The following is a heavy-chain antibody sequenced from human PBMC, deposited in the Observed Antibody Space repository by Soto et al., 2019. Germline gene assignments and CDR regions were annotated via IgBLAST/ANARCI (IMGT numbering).Heavy chain of an antibody. CDR3: ARQGYDFWSGYKRTGYYYYMEV. CDR2: INAYNGNT. D-gene: IGHD3-3*01. J-gene: IGHJ6*03. CDR1: GYTFTSYG. V-gene: IGHV1-18*01. Sequence: QVQLVQSGAEVKKPGASVKVSCKASGYTFTSYGISWVRQAPGQGIEWMGWINAYNGNTDYAQKLQGRVTMTTDTATSTAYMELRSLRSDDTAVYYCARQGYDFWSGYKRTGYYYYMEVWGKGTTVNVSS.